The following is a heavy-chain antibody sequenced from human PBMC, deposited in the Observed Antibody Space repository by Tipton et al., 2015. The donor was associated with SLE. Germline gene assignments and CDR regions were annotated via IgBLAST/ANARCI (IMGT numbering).Heavy chain of an antibody. Sequence: TLSLTCTVSGASISTYYWSWIRQPAGKGLEWIGRIYTNGNTNYNPYLQSRVTMSMDTSKNQLSLKLSSLTAADTAVYYCARVPHMYSSDLLRFYHFDYWGQGTLVTVSS. D-gene: IGHD6-25*01. CDR3: ARVPHMYSSDLLRFYHFDY. CDR1: GASISTYY. V-gene: IGHV4-4*07. J-gene: IGHJ4*02. CDR2: IYTNGNT.